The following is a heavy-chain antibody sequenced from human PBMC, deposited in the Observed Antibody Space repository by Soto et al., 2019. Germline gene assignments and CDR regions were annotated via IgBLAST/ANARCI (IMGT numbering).Heavy chain of an antibody. CDR3: AKDLLRFLEWLLSPGALDY. D-gene: IGHD3-3*01. CDR1: GFTFSSYG. CDR2: ISYDGSNK. V-gene: IGHV3-30*18. Sequence: QVQLVESGGGVVQPGRSLRLSCAASGFTFSSYGMHWVRQAPGKGLEWVAVISYDGSNKYYADSVKGRFTISRDNSKNTLYLQMNSLRAEDTAVYYCAKDLLRFLEWLLSPGALDYWGQGTLVTVSS. J-gene: IGHJ4*02.